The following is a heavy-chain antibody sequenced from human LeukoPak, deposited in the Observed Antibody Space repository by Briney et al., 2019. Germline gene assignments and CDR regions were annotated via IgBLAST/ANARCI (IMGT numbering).Heavy chain of an antibody. Sequence: GGSLRLSCAASGFTFSSYGMHWVRQAPGKGLEWVAVIWYDGSNKYYADSVKGRFTISRDNSKNTLYLQMNSLRAEDTAVYYCARATLGYCSTTSCQGYNWFDPWGQGTLVRVSS. CDR1: GFTFSSYG. D-gene: IGHD2-2*01. CDR2: IWYDGSNK. V-gene: IGHV3-33*01. CDR3: ARATLGYCSTTSCQGYNWFDP. J-gene: IGHJ5*02.